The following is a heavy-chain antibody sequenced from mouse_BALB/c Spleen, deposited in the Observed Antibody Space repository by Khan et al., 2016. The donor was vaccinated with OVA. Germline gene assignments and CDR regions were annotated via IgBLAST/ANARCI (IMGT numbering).Heavy chain of an antibody. CDR1: GDSITSGY. V-gene: IGHV3-8*02. CDR2: ISYSGST. Sequence: EVQLQESGPSLVKPSQTLSLTCSVTGDSITSGYWNWIRKFPGNKLEYMGYISYSGSTYYNPSLKSRISITRDTSTNQHYLQLNSMTTEDSATYXCAGTSYYGNFYFDCLGQGTTLTVSS. CDR3: AGTSYYGNFYFDC. J-gene: IGHJ2*01. D-gene: IGHD2-10*01.